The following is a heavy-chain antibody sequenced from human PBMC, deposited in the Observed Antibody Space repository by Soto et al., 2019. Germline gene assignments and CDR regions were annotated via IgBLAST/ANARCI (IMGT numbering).Heavy chain of an antibody. CDR2: ISSTTNYV. CDR3: ARESEDLTSNFDY. J-gene: IGHJ4*02. Sequence: GGSLRVSCAASRFTLSGYAMIWVRQAPGKGLELVSSISSTTNYVYYADSMEGRFTVSRDNAKNSVYLEMNSLSAEDTAVYYRARESEDLTSNFDYWGQGTLVT. V-gene: IGHV3-21*01. CDR1: RFTLSGYA.